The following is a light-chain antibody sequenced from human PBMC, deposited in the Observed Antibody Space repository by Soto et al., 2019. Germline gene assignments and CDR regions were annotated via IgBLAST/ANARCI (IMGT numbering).Light chain of an antibody. CDR1: QNVYNN. J-gene: IGKJ4*01. CDR3: QQCRNWPLT. CDR2: DAS. Sequence: EIVMTQSPATLSVSPGEGATLSCKASQNVYNNLAWDQQRPGQPPRLLIYDASTRATGISARFSGSGYGTEFTPTISSLQSEDFAVYFCQQCRNWPLTFGGGTKVEIK. V-gene: IGKV3-15*01.